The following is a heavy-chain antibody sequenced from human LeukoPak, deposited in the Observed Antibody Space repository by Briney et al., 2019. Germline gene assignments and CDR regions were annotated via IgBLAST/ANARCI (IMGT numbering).Heavy chain of an antibody. V-gene: IGHV4-59*01. J-gene: IGHJ6*03. CDR3: TRGSIAYYYMDV. CDR2: IYYSGST. CDR1: GGSISSYY. Sequence: SETLSLTSTVSGGSISSYYWSWIRQLPGKGLECIGNIYYSGSTNYNPSLKSRVTISVDTSKNQFSLKLSSVTAADTAVYYCTRGSIAYYYMDVWGKGTTVTISS. D-gene: IGHD3-22*01.